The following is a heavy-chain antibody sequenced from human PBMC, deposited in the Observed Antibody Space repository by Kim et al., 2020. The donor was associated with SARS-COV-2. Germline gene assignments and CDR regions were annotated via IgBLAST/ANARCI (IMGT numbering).Heavy chain of an antibody. V-gene: IGHV6-1*01. J-gene: IGHJ4*02. Sequence: YNDYAQSVKSRITIKPDTSKNQFSLQLNSVTPEDTALYYCARSVAGVFDYWGQGTLVTVSS. CDR3: ARSVAGVFDY. CDR2: YN. D-gene: IGHD6-19*01.